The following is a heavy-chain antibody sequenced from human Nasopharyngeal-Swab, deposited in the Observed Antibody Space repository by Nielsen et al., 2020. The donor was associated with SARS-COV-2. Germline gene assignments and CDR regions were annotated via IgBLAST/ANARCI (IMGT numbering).Heavy chain of an antibody. CDR1: GFTFSSYD. D-gene: IGHD3-22*01. CDR2: IGTAGDT. CDR3: ARGGRGSGYYPDY. Sequence: GESLKISCSSSGFTFSSYDMHWVRQATGKGLEWVSAIGTAGDTYYPGSVKGRFTISRENAKNSLYLQMNSLRAEDTAVYYCARGGRGSGYYPDYWGQGTLVTVSS. V-gene: IGHV3-13*01. J-gene: IGHJ4*02.